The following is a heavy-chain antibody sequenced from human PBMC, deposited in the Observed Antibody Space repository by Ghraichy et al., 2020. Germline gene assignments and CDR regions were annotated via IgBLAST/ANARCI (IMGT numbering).Heavy chain of an antibody. Sequence: LSLTCAASGFTFSSYSMNWVRQAPGKGLEWVSSISSSSSYIYYADSVKGRFTISRDNAKNSLYLQMNSLRAEDTAVYYCARDRCEMMPVCYGMDVWGQGTTVTVSS. CDR2: ISSSSSYI. CDR1: GFTFSSYS. D-gene: IGHD2-2*01. J-gene: IGHJ6*02. V-gene: IGHV3-21*01. CDR3: ARDRCEMMPVCYGMDV.